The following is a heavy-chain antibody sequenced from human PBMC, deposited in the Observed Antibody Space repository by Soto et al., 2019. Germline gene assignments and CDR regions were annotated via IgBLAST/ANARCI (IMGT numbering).Heavy chain of an antibody. V-gene: IGHV3-21*01. CDR3: VGPATHGRKSYFKW. J-gene: IGHJ4*01. Sequence: PGGSLRLSGAASGLTFNLYNINWVRQAPWKGLEWVSSISSSNAYIYYADSVRGRFTISRDNDKKSVELQMNSLRVEDTAVYYCVGPATHGRKSYFKWWRKHTMVSV. CDR2: ISSSNAYI. CDR1: GLTFNLYN.